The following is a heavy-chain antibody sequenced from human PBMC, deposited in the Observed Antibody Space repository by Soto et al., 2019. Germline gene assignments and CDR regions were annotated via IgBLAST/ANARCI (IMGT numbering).Heavy chain of an antibody. CDR3: ARGPLTDAFDI. J-gene: IGHJ3*02. CDR1: GFTFSSYS. CDR2: ISSSSSYI. D-gene: IGHD7-27*01. V-gene: IGHV3-21*01. Sequence: EVQLVESGGGLVKPGGSLRLSCAASGFTFSSYSRNWVGQAPGKGLEWVSSISSSSSYIYYAASVKGRFTISRDNAKNSLYLQMNSLRAEDTAVYYCARGPLTDAFDIWGQGTMVTVSS.